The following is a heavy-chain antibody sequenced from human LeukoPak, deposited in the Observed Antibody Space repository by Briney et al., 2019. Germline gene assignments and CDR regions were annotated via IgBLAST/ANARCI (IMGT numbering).Heavy chain of an antibody. CDR1: GFTFSDYY. V-gene: IGHV3-11*04. Sequence: PGGSLRLSCAASGFTFSDYYMSWIRQAPGKGLEWVSDISDSGSTIYYAESVKGRFTISRDNSKNTLYLQMNSLRAEDTAVYYCARVAAAGRDYWGQGTLVTVSS. D-gene: IGHD6-13*01. CDR3: ARVAAAGRDY. CDR2: ISDSGSTI. J-gene: IGHJ4*02.